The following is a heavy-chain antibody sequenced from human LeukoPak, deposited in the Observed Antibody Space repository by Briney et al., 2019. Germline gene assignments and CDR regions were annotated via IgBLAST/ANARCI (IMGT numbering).Heavy chain of an antibody. J-gene: IGHJ4*02. CDR3: ARTSGDYPPFDY. Sequence: SETLSLTCAVYGGSFSGYYWSWVRQPPGKGLEWIGEINHSGSTNYNPSLKSRVTISVDTSKNQFSLKLSSVTAADTAVYYCARTSGDYPPFDYWGQGTLVTVSS. V-gene: IGHV4-34*01. D-gene: IGHD7-27*01. CDR1: GGSFSGYY. CDR2: INHSGST.